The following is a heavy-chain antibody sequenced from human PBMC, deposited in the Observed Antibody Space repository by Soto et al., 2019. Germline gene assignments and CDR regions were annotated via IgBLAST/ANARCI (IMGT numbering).Heavy chain of an antibody. V-gene: IGHV1-18*01. D-gene: IGHD6-19*01. CDR1: GFTFTSYG. CDR2: VSAYNGYT. Sequence: QVQLVQSGAEVKKPGASVKVSCKASGFTFTSYGFSWVRQAPGEGLEWMGWVSAYNGYTTYAQKLQGRVTMTTDTYTSTAYMELRSLRSDDTAVYYCARAGRSIAVAHFDSWGQGTLVTVSS. CDR3: ARAGRSIAVAHFDS. J-gene: IGHJ4*02.